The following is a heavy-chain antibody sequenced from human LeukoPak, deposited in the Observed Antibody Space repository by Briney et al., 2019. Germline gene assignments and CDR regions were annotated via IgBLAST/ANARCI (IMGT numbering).Heavy chain of an antibody. Sequence: SETLSLTCTVSGGSISSYYWSWIRQPPGKGLEWIGYIYYSGSTNYNPSLKSRVTISVDTSKNQFSLKLSSVTAADTAVYYCARSPPTQYDFWSGSWVVNWFDPWGQGTLVTVSS. CDR1: GGSISSYY. J-gene: IGHJ5*02. V-gene: IGHV4-59*01. CDR2: IYYSGST. D-gene: IGHD3-3*01. CDR3: ARSPPTQYDFWSGSWVVNWFDP.